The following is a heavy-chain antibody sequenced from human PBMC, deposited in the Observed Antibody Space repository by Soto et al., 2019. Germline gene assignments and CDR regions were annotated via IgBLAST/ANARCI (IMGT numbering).Heavy chain of an antibody. V-gene: IGHV4-59*08. CDR2: MYNSGSA. CDR3: ARHGAIYSNSWYDFDY. Sequence: QVQLQESGPGLVKPSETLSLTCTVSGGSLSSYYWSWIRQPPGKGLEWVGYMYNSGSANYNPSLNSRVTISVDMSQNQYSLKLTSETAADTHVYYCARHGAIYSNSWYDFDYWGQGTLVTVSS. CDR1: GGSLSSYY. D-gene: IGHD6-13*01. J-gene: IGHJ4*02.